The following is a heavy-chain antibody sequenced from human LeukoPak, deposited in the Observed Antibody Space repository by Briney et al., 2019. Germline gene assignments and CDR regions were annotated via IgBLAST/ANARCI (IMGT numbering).Heavy chain of an antibody. CDR3: ARDQVDGDYVDY. Sequence: PGGSLRLSCAASGFTFSNAYMNWVRQAPGKGLEWVANIKQDGSEKYYVDSVKGQFTISRDNAKNSLYLQMNSLRAEDTAVYYCARDQVDGDYVDYWGQGTLVTVSS. CDR1: GFTFSNAY. CDR2: IKQDGSEK. J-gene: IGHJ4*02. D-gene: IGHD4-17*01. V-gene: IGHV3-7*01.